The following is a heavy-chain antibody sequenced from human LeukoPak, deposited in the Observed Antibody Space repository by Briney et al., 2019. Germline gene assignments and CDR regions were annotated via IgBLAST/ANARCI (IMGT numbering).Heavy chain of an antibody. J-gene: IGHJ4*02. CDR3: ARALGDTAMVFFDY. CDR2: INSDGSST. Sequence: GGSLRLSCAASGFTFSSCWMHWVRQDPGKGLVWVSRINSDGSSTSYADSVKGRFTISRDNAKNTLYLQMNSLRAEDTAVYYCARALGDTAMVFFDYWGQGTLVTVSS. D-gene: IGHD5-18*01. V-gene: IGHV3-74*01. CDR1: GFTFSSCW.